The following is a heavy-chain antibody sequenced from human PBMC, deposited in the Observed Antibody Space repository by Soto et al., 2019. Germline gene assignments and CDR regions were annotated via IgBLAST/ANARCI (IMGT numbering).Heavy chain of an antibody. D-gene: IGHD3-22*01. CDR3: ARDRETYYYDSSGYSNWFDP. Sequence: GGSLRLSCAASGFTFSSYSMNWVRQAPGKGLEWVSYISSSSSTIYYADSVKGRFTISRDNAKNSLYLQMNSLRDEDTAVYYCARDRETYYYDSSGYSNWFDPWGQGTLVTVSS. CDR1: GFTFSSYS. V-gene: IGHV3-48*02. CDR2: ISSSSSTI. J-gene: IGHJ5*02.